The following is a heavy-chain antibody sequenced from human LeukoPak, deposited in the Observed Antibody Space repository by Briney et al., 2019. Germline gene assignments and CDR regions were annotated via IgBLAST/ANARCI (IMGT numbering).Heavy chain of an antibody. Sequence: PGESLRLSCAASGFTFSSYEMNWVRMAPGKGLEWVSYISSSGSTIYYADSVKGRFTISRDNGKNSLYLQMNSLRAEDTAVYYCASHRGAAALLDYWGQGTLVTVSS. V-gene: IGHV3-48*03. CDR3: ASHRGAAALLDY. J-gene: IGHJ4*02. D-gene: IGHD6-13*01. CDR2: ISSSGSTI. CDR1: GFTFSSYE.